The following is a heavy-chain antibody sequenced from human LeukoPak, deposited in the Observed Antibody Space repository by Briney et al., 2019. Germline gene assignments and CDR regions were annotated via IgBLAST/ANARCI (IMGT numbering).Heavy chain of an antibody. CDR2: ISAYNGNT. V-gene: IGHV1-18*01. CDR1: GYTFTSYG. Sequence: GASVKVSCKASGYTFTSYGISWLRQAPGQGLEWMGWISAYNGNTNYAQKLQGRVTMTTDTSTNTAYMELRSLRSEDTAVYYCARARRIVASYFDYWGQGNLVTVSS. CDR3: ARARRIVASYFDY. D-gene: IGHD5-12*01. J-gene: IGHJ4*02.